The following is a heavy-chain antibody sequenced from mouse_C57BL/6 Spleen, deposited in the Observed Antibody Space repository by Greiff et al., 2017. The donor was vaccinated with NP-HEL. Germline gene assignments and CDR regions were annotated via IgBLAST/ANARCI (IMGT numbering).Heavy chain of an antibody. Sequence: VQLQQSGAELMKPGASVKLSCKATGYTFTGYWIEWVKQRPGHGLEWIGNINPSNGGTNYNEKFKGTATLTVDKSSSTAYMQLSSLTSEDAAVYYCARQYCGISYAMDYWGQGTSVTVSS. V-gene: IGHV1-53*01. D-gene: IGHD1-1*01. CDR1: GYTFTGYW. J-gene: IGHJ4*01. CDR2: INPSNGGT. CDR3: ARQYCGISYAMDY.